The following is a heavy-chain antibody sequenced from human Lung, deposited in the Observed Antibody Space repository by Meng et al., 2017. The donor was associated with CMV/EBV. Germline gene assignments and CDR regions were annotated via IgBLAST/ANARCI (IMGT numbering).Heavy chain of an antibody. CDR1: SGPMSSGVYC. CDR2: SYYDGTT. CDR3: ARQAPDNWFDP. Sequence: TCTVSSGPMSSGVYCRSWIRQHPEKGLEWIGYSYYDGTTHYNPSLRSRVSISVDTSKNQFSLKLNSVTAADMAVYFCARQAPDNWFDPWGQGALVTVSS. J-gene: IGHJ5*02. V-gene: IGHV4-31*03.